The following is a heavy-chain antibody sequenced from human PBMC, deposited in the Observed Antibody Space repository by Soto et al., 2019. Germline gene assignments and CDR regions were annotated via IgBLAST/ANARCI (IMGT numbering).Heavy chain of an antibody. CDR3: ARDGLVFGVVPYDYYYYGMYV. Sequence: SETLSLTCTVSGGSISSGDYYWSWIRQPPGKGLEWIGYIYYSGSTYYNPSLKSRVTISVDTSKNQFSLKLSSVTAADTAVYYCARDGLVFGVVPYDYYYYGMYVRGQGTTVTVSS. D-gene: IGHD3-3*01. CDR2: IYYSGST. V-gene: IGHV4-30-4*01. J-gene: IGHJ6*02. CDR1: GGSISSGDYY.